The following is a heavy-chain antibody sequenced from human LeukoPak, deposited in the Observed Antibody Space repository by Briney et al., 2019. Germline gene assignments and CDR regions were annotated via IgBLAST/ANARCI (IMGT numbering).Heavy chain of an antibody. Sequence: GGSLRLSCAASGFTFSSYGMHWVRQAPGKGLEWVAFIRYDGSNKYYADSVKGRFTISRDNAKNTLYLQMNSLRAEDTAVYYCARAPSTWQYGSGDAFDIWGQGTMVTVSS. D-gene: IGHD3-10*01. J-gene: IGHJ3*02. CDR1: GFTFSSYG. CDR3: ARAPSTWQYGSGDAFDI. CDR2: IRYDGSNK. V-gene: IGHV3-30*02.